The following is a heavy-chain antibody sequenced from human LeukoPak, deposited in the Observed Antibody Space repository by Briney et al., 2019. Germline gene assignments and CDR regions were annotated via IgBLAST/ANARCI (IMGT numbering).Heavy chain of an antibody. CDR3: ARDGIAVAWWSY. V-gene: IGHV3-21*01. J-gene: IGHJ4*02. Sequence: GGPLRLSCAASGFTFSSYSMNWVRQAPGKGLEWVSSISSSSSYIYYADSVKGRFTISRDNAKNSLYLQMNSLRAEDTAVYYCARDGIAVAWWSYWGQGTLVTVSS. D-gene: IGHD6-19*01. CDR1: GFTFSSYS. CDR2: ISSSSSYI.